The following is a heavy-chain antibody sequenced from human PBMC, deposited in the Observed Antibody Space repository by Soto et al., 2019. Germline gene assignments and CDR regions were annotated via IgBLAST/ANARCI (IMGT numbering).Heavy chain of an antibody. D-gene: IGHD2-2*02. CDR3: ARDMGYCSSTSCYTGTYYYYYGMDV. CDR1: GGSISSYY. CDR2: IYYSGST. V-gene: IGHV4-59*01. J-gene: IGHJ6*02. Sequence: NPSETLSLTCTVSGGSISSYYWSWIRQPPGKGLEWIGHIYYSGSTNYNPSLKSRVTISVDTSKNQFSLKLSSVTAADTAVYYCARDMGYCSSTSCYTGTYYYYYGMDVWGQGTTVTVSS.